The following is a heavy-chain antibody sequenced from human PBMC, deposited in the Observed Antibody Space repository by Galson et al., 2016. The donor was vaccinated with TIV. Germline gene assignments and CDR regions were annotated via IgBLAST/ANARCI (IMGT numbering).Heavy chain of an antibody. Sequence: SLRLSCAASGXTFSGSWMSWVRQAPGKGLEWVANIKQDGSEKXYVNSVKGRFTISRDNAKDSVYLQMNSLRAEDTAVYYCARELHWMGRDYWGQGTLVTVSS. CDR1: GXTFSGSW. J-gene: IGHJ4*02. D-gene: IGHD1-26*01. V-gene: IGHV3-7*01. CDR2: IKQDGSEK. CDR3: ARELHWMGRDY.